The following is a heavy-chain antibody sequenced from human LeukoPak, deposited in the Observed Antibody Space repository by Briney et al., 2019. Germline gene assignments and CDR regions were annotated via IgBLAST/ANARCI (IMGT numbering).Heavy chain of an antibody. CDR3: AKDLDFWSGYKRQDYYYMDV. CDR2: ISGSGGST. J-gene: IGHJ6*03. Sequence: PGGSLRLSCAASGFTFSSYAMIWVRQAPGKGLEWVSAISGSGGSTYYADSVKGRFTISRDNSKNTLYLQMNSLRAEDTAVYYCAKDLDFWSGYKRQDYYYMDVWGKGTTVTVSS. CDR1: GFTFSSYA. V-gene: IGHV3-23*01. D-gene: IGHD3-3*01.